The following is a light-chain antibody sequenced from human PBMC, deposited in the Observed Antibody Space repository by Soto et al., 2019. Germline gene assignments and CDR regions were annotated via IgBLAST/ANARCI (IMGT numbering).Light chain of an antibody. J-gene: IGKJ1*01. CDR2: DAS. CDR1: QTINSF. Sequence: DIQMTQSPSTLSASVGDRVTITCRASQTINSFLAWYQQTPGKAPKLLIYDASSLQSGVPSRFSGGGSGTEFPLTISSLQHDDFATFHCQQYYRYTWTFGQGTKVDIK. V-gene: IGKV1-5*01. CDR3: QQYYRYTWT.